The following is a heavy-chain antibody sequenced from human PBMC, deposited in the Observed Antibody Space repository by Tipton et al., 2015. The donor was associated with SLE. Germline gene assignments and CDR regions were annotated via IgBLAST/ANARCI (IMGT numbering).Heavy chain of an antibody. V-gene: IGHV4-31*03. Sequence: TLSLTCTVSGGSISSGGYYWSWIRQHPGKGLEWIGYIYYSGSTYYNPSLKSRVTISVDTSKNQFSLKLSSVTAADTAVYYCARFIAVAGIAEYFQHWGQGTLVTVSS. D-gene: IGHD6-19*01. CDR2: IYYSGST. CDR1: GGSISSGGYY. CDR3: ARFIAVAGIAEYFQH. J-gene: IGHJ1*01.